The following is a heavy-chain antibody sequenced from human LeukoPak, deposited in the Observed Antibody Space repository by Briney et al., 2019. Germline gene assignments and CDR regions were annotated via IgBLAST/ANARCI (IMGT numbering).Heavy chain of an antibody. Sequence: GGSLRLPCAASGFTFSGYSMNWVRQAPGKGLEWVSSISSSSSYIYYADSVKGRFTISRDNAKNSLYLQMNSLRAEDTAVYYCARDIWVPYPHPIAAAGTGADYWGQGTLVTVSS. CDR1: GFTFSGYS. CDR3: ARDIWVPYPHPIAAAGTGADY. D-gene: IGHD6-13*01. V-gene: IGHV3-21*01. CDR2: ISSSSSYI. J-gene: IGHJ4*02.